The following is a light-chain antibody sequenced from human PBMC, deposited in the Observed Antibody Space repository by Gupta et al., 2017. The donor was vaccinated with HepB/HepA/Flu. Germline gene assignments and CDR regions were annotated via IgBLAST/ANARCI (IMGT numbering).Light chain of an antibody. CDR3: NSRDSSGNRDVV. J-gene: IGLJ2*01. CDR1: SLRSYY. Sequence: SSELTQDPAVSVALGQPVRITCQGDSLRSYYASWYQQKPGQAPVLVIYGKNNRPSGIPDRFSGSSSGNTASLTITGAQAEDEADYYCNSRDSSGNRDVVFGGGTKLTVL. CDR2: GKN. V-gene: IGLV3-19*01.